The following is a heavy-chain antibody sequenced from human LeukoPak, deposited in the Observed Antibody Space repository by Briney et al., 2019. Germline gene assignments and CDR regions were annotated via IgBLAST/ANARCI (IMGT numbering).Heavy chain of an antibody. Sequence: SEALSLTCTVSGASMNKYYWSWIRQPPGKGLEWIGYIHYGGNTNYSPSLKSRLTISVDRSNNQFSLSLTSVTAADTAVYYCARRSDLWSGFRSDYYYMDVWGNGTTVIVSS. V-gene: IGHV4-59*08. CDR1: GASMNKYY. J-gene: IGHJ6*03. CDR3: ARRSDLWSGFRSDYYYMDV. CDR2: IHYGGNT. D-gene: IGHD3-3*01.